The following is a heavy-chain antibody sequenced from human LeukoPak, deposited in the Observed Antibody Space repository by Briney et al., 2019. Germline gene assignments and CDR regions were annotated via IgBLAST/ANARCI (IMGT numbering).Heavy chain of an antibody. Sequence: PGGSLRLSCAASGFTFSSYGMHWVRQAPGKGLEWVAVIWYDGSNKYYADSVKGRFTISRDNSKNTLYLQMNSLRAEDTAVYYCARDLLDTAMTHYYYYYGMDVWGQGTTVTVSS. J-gene: IGHJ6*02. V-gene: IGHV3-33*01. CDR3: ARDLLDTAMTHYYYYYGMDV. D-gene: IGHD5-18*01. CDR1: GFTFSSYG. CDR2: IWYDGSNK.